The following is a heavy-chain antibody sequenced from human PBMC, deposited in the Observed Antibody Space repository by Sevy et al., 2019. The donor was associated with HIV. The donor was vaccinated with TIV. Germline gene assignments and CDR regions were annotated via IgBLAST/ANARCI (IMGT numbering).Heavy chain of an antibody. CDR3: TTVSSFGAGIALVPAAKGMDV. CDR2: IKSKTDGGTT. Sequence: GGSLRLSCAASGFTFSNAWMNWVRQAPGKGLEWLGRIKSKTDGGTTDYAAPVKGRFTISRDDSKNTLYLQVNSLKTEDTAVYYCTTVSSFGAGIALVPAAKGMDVWGQGTTVTVSS. D-gene: IGHD2-2*01. CDR1: GFTFSNAW. V-gene: IGHV3-15*07. J-gene: IGHJ6*02.